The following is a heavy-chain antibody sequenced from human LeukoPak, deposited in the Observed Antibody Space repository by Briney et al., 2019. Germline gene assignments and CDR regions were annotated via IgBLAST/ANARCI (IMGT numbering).Heavy chain of an antibody. CDR2: ISGSAGST. Sequence: GGSLRLACAASGFTFSSYAMTWVRQARGKGLEWVSAISGSAGSTYYADSVNGRFTISIDNSKNTLYLQMNSLRAEDTAVYYCAKGYSYADYWGQGTLVTVSS. D-gene: IGHD5-18*01. CDR1: GFTFSSYA. CDR3: AKGYSYADY. V-gene: IGHV3-23*01. J-gene: IGHJ4*02.